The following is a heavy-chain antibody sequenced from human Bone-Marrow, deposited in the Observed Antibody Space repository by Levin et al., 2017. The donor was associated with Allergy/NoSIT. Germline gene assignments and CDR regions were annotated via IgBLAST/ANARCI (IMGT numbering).Heavy chain of an antibody. D-gene: IGHD6-19*01. V-gene: IGHV4-34*01. CDR3: ARGRVSSGWYRDY. Sequence: SETLSLTCAVYGGSFSGYYWSWIRQPPGKGLEWIGEINHSGSTNYNPSLKSRVTISVDTSKNQFSLKLSSVTAAETAVYYCARGRVSSGWYRDYWGQGTLVTVSS. CDR1: GGSFSGYY. J-gene: IGHJ4*02. CDR2: INHSGST.